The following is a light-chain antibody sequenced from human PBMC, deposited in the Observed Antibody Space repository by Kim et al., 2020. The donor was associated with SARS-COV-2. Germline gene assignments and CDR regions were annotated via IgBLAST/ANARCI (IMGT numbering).Light chain of an antibody. CDR1: SSNIGANDD. Sequence: QRVTSPCTGSSSNIGANDDVHWCQHLPETAPKLHVSGNTNRASGVPDRFSGSKSGASASLAIIGLQAEDVAAYYWQSYDNCLNSYVFGTGTKVTVL. CDR3: QSYDNCLNSYV. J-gene: IGLJ1*01. V-gene: IGLV1-40*03. CDR2: GNT.